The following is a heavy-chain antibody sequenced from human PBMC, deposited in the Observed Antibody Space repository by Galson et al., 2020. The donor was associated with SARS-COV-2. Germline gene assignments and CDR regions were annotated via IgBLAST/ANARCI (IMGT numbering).Heavy chain of an antibody. Sequence: EAGGSLRLSCEASGFILSSYGMHWVRQASVEGLEGVAGICYDGSYKYYVDAVNGRFTISRDNSKNTLFLQMNSLRAEDTAVYYCVKGGIMGGTIRDVFDIWGQGTVVTVSS. V-gene: IGHV3-33*06. CDR2: ICYDGSYK. CDR3: VKGGIMGGTIRDVFDI. D-gene: IGHD1-26*01. J-gene: IGHJ3*02. CDR1: GFILSSYG.